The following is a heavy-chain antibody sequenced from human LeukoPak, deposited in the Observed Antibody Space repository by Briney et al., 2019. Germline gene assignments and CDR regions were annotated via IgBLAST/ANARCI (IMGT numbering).Heavy chain of an antibody. CDR3: ARRRIFGVVXIHLIVRTPFDY. CDR1: GGSFSGYY. J-gene: IGHJ4*02. V-gene: IGHV4-34*01. CDR2: INHSGST. D-gene: IGHD3-3*01. Sequence: SETLSLTCAVYGGSFSGYYWSWIRQPPGKGLEWIGEINHSGSTNYNPSLKSRVTISVDTSKNQFSLKLSSVTAADTAVYYCARRRIFGVVXIHLIVRTPFDYWGQGTLVTVSS.